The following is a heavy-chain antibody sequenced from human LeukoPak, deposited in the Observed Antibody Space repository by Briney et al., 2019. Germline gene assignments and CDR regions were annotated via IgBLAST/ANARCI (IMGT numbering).Heavy chain of an antibody. J-gene: IGHJ3*01. CDR3: ARDGGVVPAAWDGFDF. D-gene: IGHD2-2*01. Sequence: ASVKVSCKASGYSFIGYYIHWVRQAPGQGLECMGRINLNSGGTNYAQKFQGRVTMTRDTSISRAYMELSRLRSDDTAVYYCARDGGVVPAAWDGFDFWGQGTMVTVSS. CDR1: GYSFIGYY. V-gene: IGHV1-2*06. CDR2: INLNSGGT.